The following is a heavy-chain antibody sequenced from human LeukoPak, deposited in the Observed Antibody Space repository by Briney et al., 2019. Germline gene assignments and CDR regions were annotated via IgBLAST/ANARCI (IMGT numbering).Heavy chain of an antibody. Sequence: GGSLRLSCAASGFTFSSYAMHWVRQAPGKGLEWVAVISYDGSNKYYADSVKGRFTISRDNPKNTLYLQMNSLRAEDTAVYYCARGEGTYYYGSGNQFDYWGQGTLVTVSS. CDR3: ARGEGTYYYGSGNQFDY. D-gene: IGHD3-10*01. CDR1: GFTFSSYA. V-gene: IGHV3-30*04. CDR2: ISYDGSNK. J-gene: IGHJ4*02.